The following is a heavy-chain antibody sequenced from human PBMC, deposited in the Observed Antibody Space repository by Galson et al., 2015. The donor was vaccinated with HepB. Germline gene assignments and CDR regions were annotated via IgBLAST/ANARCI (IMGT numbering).Heavy chain of an antibody. V-gene: IGHV1-18*01. D-gene: IGHD5-24*01. CDR3: ARAGMAPIGGPTFDY. J-gene: IGHJ4*02. CDR1: GYTFTRYT. Sequence: SVKVSCKASGYTFTRYTISWVRQAPGQGLEWMGWISGYNGNTNQAQKVHGRVTMPTDTSTSTAYMVLRSLISDDTAVYYCARAGMAPIGGPTFDYWGQGTLVTVSS. CDR2: ISGYNGNT.